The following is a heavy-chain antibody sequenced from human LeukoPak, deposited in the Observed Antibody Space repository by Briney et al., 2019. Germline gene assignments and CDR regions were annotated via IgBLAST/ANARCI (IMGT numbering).Heavy chain of an antibody. Sequence: GESLKISCKGSGYSFSNYWIGWVRQMPGKGLEWMAIIYPGDSDVRYSPSFQGQVTISADKSISTAYLQWSSLKASDTAMYYCARHKDSSWYSGFDPWGQGTLVTVSS. V-gene: IGHV5-51*01. CDR3: ARHKDSSWYSGFDP. D-gene: IGHD6-13*01. J-gene: IGHJ5*01. CDR2: IYPGDSDV. CDR1: GYSFSNYW.